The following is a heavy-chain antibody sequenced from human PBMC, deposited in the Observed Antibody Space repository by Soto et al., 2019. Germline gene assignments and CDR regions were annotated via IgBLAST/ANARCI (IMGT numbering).Heavy chain of an antibody. V-gene: IGHV1-46*01. J-gene: IGHJ1*01. CDR3: ARDLRGTYYYDSSGYRSLAVGH. CDR2: INPSGGST. D-gene: IGHD3-22*01. CDR1: GYTFTSYY. Sequence: ASVKVSCKASGYTFTSYYMHWVRQAPGQGLEWMGIINPSGGSTSYAQKFQGRVTMTRDTSTSTVYMELSSLRSEDTAVYYCARDLRGTYYYDSSGYRSLAVGHWGQGTLVTVSS.